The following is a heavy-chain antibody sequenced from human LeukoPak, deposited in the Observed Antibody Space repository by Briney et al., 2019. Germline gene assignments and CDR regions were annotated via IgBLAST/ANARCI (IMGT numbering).Heavy chain of an antibody. CDR2: ISSSSSYI. D-gene: IGHD2-21*02. V-gene: IGHV3-21*01. Sequence: GGSLRLSCAASGFTFSSYEMNWIRQAPGKGLEWVSSISSSSSYIYYADSVKGRFTISRDIAKNSLYLQMNSLRAEDTAVYYCARDSLAVVTAIRQNWFDPWGQGTLVTVSS. CDR3: ARDSLAVVTAIRQNWFDP. J-gene: IGHJ5*02. CDR1: GFTFSSYE.